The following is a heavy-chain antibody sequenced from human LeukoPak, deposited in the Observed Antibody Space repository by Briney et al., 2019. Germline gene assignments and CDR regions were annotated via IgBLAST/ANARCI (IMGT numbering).Heavy chain of an antibody. Sequence: ASVKVSRKASGYTFTGYYMHWVRQAPGQGLEWMGWINPNSGGTNYAQKFQGRVTMTRDMSTSTVYMELSSLRSEDTAVYYCARGAVALMGDIWGQGTMVTVSS. V-gene: IGHV1-2*02. CDR1: GYTFTGYY. CDR3: ARGAVALMGDI. J-gene: IGHJ3*02. D-gene: IGHD6-19*01. CDR2: INPNSGGT.